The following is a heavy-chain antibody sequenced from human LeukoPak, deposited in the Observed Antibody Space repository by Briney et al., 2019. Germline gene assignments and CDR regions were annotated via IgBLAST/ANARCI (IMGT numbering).Heavy chain of an antibody. CDR2: ISYGGST. Sequence: SETLSLTCTVSGGSFSSSSYYWGWIRQPPGKSLDWIGSISYGGSTYYNPSLKSRVTISVDTSKNQFSLRLSSVTAADTAMFYCARYYYGSGSLYYYYYYINVWGKGTTVTVSS. D-gene: IGHD3-10*01. CDR3: ARYYYGSGSLYYYYYYINV. J-gene: IGHJ6*03. CDR1: GGSFSSSSYY. V-gene: IGHV4-39*07.